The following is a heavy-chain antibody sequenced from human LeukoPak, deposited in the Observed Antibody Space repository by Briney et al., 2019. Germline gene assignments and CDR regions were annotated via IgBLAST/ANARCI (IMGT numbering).Heavy chain of an antibody. CDR1: GFTFSSYA. V-gene: IGHV3-23*01. Sequence: GASLRLSCAASGFTFSSYAMSWVRQAPGKGLEWVSAISGSGGSTYYADSVKGRFTISRDNSKNTLYLQMNSLRAEDTAVYYCAKVGQQWLVFDYWGQGPLVTVSS. CDR3: AKVGQQWLVFDY. J-gene: IGHJ4*02. D-gene: IGHD6-19*01. CDR2: ISGSGGST.